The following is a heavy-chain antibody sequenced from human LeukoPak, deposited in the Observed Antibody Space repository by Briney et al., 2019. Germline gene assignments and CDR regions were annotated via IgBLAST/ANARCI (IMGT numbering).Heavy chain of an antibody. J-gene: IGHJ4*02. D-gene: IGHD3-10*01. CDR3: AREAYGSGNYYSDY. Sequence: PGGSLRLSCAASGVTFSSKWMHWVRQAPGKGLVWVSRIHKDGSSTTYADSVKGRFTISRDNAKNTLYLQMNSLRAEDTALYYCAREAYGSGNYYSDYWGQGTLVTVSS. V-gene: IGHV3-74*01. CDR1: GVTFSSKW. CDR2: IHKDGSST.